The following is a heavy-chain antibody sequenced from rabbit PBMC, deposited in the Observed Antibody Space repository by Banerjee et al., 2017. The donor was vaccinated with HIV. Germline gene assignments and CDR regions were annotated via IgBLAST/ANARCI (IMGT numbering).Heavy chain of an antibody. J-gene: IGHJ4*01. V-gene: IGHV1S47*01. D-gene: IGHD4-1*01. Sequence: ELVESGGGLVQPGESLKLSCKASGFDFSSNAMCWVRQAPGKGPEWIASIYNGDGSTYYANWVNGRFTISRSTSLHTVTLQMTSLTAADTATYFCARDLAGVIGWNFDLWGPGTLVTVS. CDR2: IYNGDGST. CDR1: GFDFSSNA. CDR3: ARDLAGVIGWNFDL.